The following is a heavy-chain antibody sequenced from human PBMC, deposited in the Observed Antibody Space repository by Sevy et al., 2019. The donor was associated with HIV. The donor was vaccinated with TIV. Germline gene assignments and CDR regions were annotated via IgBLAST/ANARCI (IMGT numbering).Heavy chain of an antibody. V-gene: IGHV3-23*01. Sequence: GGSLRLSCAASGFTFSSFAMSWVRQTPGKGLEWVSGLNGSGGRTYYPDSVKGRFTISRDNSKNTLYLQMTSLRAEDTAVYYCAKDPDSGSYLNDAFDIWGQGTMVTVSS. CDR1: GFTFSSFA. CDR2: LNGSGGRT. J-gene: IGHJ3*02. CDR3: AKDPDSGSYLNDAFDI. D-gene: IGHD1-26*01.